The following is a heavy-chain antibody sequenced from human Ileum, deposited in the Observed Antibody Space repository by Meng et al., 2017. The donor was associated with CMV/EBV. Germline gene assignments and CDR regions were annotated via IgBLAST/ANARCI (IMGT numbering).Heavy chain of an antibody. CDR2: IKTDGNGA. CDR3: FAYTWHATDH. CDR1: GFSFTDYY. Sequence: GESLKISCVASGFSFTDYYMYWVRQVPEKGLGWVSRIKTDGNGAVYADSVRGRFTISRDNVKNTLKLQMNSLRAEYAAMYYCFAYTWHATDHWGQGTLVTVSS. V-gene: IGHV3-74*01. D-gene: IGHD3-16*01. J-gene: IGHJ4*02.